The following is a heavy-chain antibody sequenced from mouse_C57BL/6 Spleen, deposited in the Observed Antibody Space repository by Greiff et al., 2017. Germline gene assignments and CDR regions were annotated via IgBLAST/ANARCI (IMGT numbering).Heavy chain of an antibody. CDR1: GSSFTGYY. Sequence: EVQLQQSGPELVKPGASVKISCKASGSSFTGYYMNWVKQSPEKSLEWIGEINPSTGGTNYTQKFNAKSTLTVDKSSSTAYMQLKSLTSEASAVYYCARGGFTTVDYYAMDYWGQGTSVTVSS. CDR3: ARGGFTTVDYYAMDY. J-gene: IGHJ4*01. V-gene: IGHV1-42*01. CDR2: INPSTGGT. D-gene: IGHD1-1*01.